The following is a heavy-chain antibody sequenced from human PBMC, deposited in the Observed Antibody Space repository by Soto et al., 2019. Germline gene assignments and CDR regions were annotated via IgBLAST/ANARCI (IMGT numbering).Heavy chain of an antibody. CDR1: GVTCIDPA. CDR3: TRLYCGGDCDFDS. CDR2: IRDKANSYAT. Sequence: GLMRVSKAAAGVTCIDPAIHRVRQASGKGLEWVGRIRDKANSYATAYTASVKGRFTISRDDSKNTAYLQMNSLKTEDTAVYYCTRLYCGGDCDFDSWGQGTLVTVSS. D-gene: IGHD2-21*02. V-gene: IGHV3-73*01. J-gene: IGHJ4*02.